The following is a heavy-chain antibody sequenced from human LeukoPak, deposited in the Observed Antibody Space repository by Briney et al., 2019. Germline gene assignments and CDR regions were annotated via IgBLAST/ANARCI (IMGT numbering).Heavy chain of an antibody. D-gene: IGHD2-2*01. V-gene: IGHV3-30*04. CDR2: ISYDGSNK. Sequence: PGGSLRLSCAASGFTFSSYAMHWVRQAPGKGLEWVAVISYDGSNKYYADSVKGRFTISRDNSKNTLYLQMNSLRAEDTAVYYCAKTPKYQLLSYYMDVWGKGTTVTISS. J-gene: IGHJ6*03. CDR3: AKTPKYQLLSYYMDV. CDR1: GFTFSSYA.